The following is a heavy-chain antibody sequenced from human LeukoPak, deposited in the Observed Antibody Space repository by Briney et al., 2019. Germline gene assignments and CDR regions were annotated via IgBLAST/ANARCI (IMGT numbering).Heavy chain of an antibody. J-gene: IGHJ4*02. Sequence: GGSLRLSCAASGFTFSSYSMSWVRQAPGKGLEWVSAISGSGGSTYYADSVKGRFTISRDNSKNTLYLQMNSLRAEDTAVYYCAKDSYSYGSNPFDYWGQGTLVTVSS. CDR1: GFTFSSYS. V-gene: IGHV3-23*01. CDR2: ISGSGGST. CDR3: AKDSYSYGSNPFDY. D-gene: IGHD5-18*01.